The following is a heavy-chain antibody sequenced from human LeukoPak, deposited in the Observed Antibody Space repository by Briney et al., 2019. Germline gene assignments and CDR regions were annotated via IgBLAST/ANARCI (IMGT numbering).Heavy chain of an antibody. Sequence: GSLRLSCAASGFTFDDYGMSWIRQPPGKGLEWIGEINHSGSTNYNPSLKSRVTISVDTSKNQFSLKLSSVTAADTAVYYCARGRDRITKGSSWFDPWGQGTLVTVSS. V-gene: IGHV4-34*01. CDR2: INHSGST. CDR1: GFTFDDYG. D-gene: IGHD3-16*01. J-gene: IGHJ5*02. CDR3: ARGRDRITKGSSWFDP.